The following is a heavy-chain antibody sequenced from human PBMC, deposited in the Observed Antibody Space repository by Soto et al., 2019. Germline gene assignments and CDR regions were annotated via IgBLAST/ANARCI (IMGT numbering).Heavy chain of an antibody. J-gene: IGHJ6*03. CDR1: GYTFTSYD. CDR3: ARGGYSSSWYSNYYYYYMDV. D-gene: IGHD6-13*01. CDR2: MNPNSGNT. Sequence: ASVKVSCKASGYTFTSYDINWVRQATGQGLEWMGWMNPNSGNTGYAQKFQGRVTMTRNTSISTAYMELSSLRSEDTAVYYCARGGYSSSWYSNYYYYYMDVWGKGTTVTVSS. V-gene: IGHV1-8*01.